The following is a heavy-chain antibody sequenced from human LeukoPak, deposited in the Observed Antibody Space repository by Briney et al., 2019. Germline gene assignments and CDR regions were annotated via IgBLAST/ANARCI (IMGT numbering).Heavy chain of an antibody. CDR3: AVTFWSGYYYDY. D-gene: IGHD3-3*01. Sequence: ASVKVSCKASGYTFTSYGISWVRQAPGQGLEWMGWISAYNGNTDYAQKLQGRVTMTTDTSTSTAYMELRSLRSDDTAVYYCAVTFWSGYYYDYWGPGTLVTVSS. V-gene: IGHV1-18*01. CDR1: GYTFTSYG. CDR2: ISAYNGNT. J-gene: IGHJ4*02.